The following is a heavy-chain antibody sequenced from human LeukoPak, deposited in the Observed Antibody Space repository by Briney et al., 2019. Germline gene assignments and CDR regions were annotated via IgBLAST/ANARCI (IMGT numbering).Heavy chain of an antibody. Sequence: SETPSLTCTVSGGSISSGGYYWSWIRQHPGKGLEWIGYIYYSGSTYYNPSLKSRVTISVDTSKNQFSLKLSSVTAADTAVYYCASTHYYDSSGYPNHAEYFQHWGQGTLVTVSS. J-gene: IGHJ1*01. D-gene: IGHD3-22*01. V-gene: IGHV4-31*03. CDR2: IYYSGST. CDR1: GGSISSGGYY. CDR3: ASTHYYDSSGYPNHAEYFQH.